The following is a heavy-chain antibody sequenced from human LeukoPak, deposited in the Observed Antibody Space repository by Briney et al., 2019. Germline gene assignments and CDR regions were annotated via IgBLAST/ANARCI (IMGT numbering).Heavy chain of an antibody. Sequence: SETLSLTCTVSGVSFINYYWSWIRQPPGKGLEWIGYIYYSGNSDYNPSLKSRVTISVATSKNQFSLKLTSVTPADTAVYFCARFDSPISAFDIWGQGTVVTVSS. CDR3: ARFDSPISAFDI. V-gene: IGHV4-59*01. J-gene: IGHJ3*02. CDR2: IYYSGNS. CDR1: GVSFINYY. D-gene: IGHD3-22*01.